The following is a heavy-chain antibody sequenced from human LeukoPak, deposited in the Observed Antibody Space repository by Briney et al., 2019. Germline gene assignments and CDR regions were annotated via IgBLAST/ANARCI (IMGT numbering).Heavy chain of an antibody. CDR2: IYYSGST. CDR1: GGSINSRIYY. CDR3: AMNGINYYGSGSYEENLDY. Sequence: SETLSLTCTVSGGSINSRIYYWGWIRQPPGKGLEWIGSIYYSGSTYYNPSLKSRVTISVDTSKNQFSLKLSSVTAADTAVYYCAMNGINYYGSGSYEENLDYWGQGTLVTVSS. V-gene: IGHV4-39*07. J-gene: IGHJ4*02. D-gene: IGHD3-10*01.